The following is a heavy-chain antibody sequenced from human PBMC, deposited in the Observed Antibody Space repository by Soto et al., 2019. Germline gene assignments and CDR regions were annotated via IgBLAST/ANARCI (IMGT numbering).Heavy chain of an antibody. D-gene: IGHD1-26*01. CDR2: ISNDGSSK. V-gene: IGHV3-30*03. CDR3: ARKLSGAVQGWAYGMDV. CDR1: GFTFSAFG. J-gene: IGHJ6*02. Sequence: QVQLVESGGGVVQPGRSRRLSCAASGFTFSAFGMHWVRQAPGKGLEWAAVISNDGSSKHYADSVKGRFTISRDNSENTLYLQMSSLRDEDTAVYYCARKLSGAVQGWAYGMDVWGRGTTVTVSS.